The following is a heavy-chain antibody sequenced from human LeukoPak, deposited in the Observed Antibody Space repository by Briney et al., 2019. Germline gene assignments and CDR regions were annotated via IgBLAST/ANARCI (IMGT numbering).Heavy chain of an antibody. J-gene: IGHJ1*01. Sequence: ASVKVSCKASGGTFSSYAISWVRQAPGQGLEWMGGIIPIFGTAIYAQKFQGRVTMTEDTSTDTAYMELSSLRSEDTAVYYCATAHLDYYDSSGYNQYFQHWGQGTLVTVSS. D-gene: IGHD3-22*01. V-gene: IGHV1-69*06. CDR3: ATAHLDYYDSSGYNQYFQH. CDR1: GGTFSSYA. CDR2: IIPIFGTA.